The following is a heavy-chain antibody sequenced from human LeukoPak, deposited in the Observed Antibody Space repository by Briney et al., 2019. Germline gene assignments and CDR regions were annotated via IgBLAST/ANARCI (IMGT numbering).Heavy chain of an antibody. CDR2: TDAGGSST. CDR3: ARGPPTGGGAYVGDY. D-gene: IGHD2-8*02. V-gene: IGHV3-74*01. Sequence: GSLRLSCAASELNFENHWMHWVRQVPGKGLEWVSRTDAGGSSTIYADSVRGRFSISRDNGKSTLYLQMNSLRVEDTAVYYCARGPPTGGGAYVGDYWGHGTLVTVSS. J-gene: IGHJ4*01. CDR1: ELNFENHW.